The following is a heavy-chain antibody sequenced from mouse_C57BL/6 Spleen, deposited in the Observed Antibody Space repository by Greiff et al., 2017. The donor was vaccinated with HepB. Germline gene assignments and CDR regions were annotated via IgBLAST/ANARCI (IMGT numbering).Heavy chain of an antibody. CDR1: GYTFTSYW. CDR2: IYPGSGST. V-gene: IGHV1-55*01. D-gene: IGHD2-5*01. J-gene: IGHJ3*01. Sequence: VQLQQPGAELVKPGASVKMSCKASGYTFTSYWLTWVKQRPGQGLEWIGDIYPGSGSTNYNEKFKSKATLTVDTSSSTAYMQLSSLTSEDSAVYYCARTYYSKGEAYWGQGTLVTVSA. CDR3: ARTYYSKGEAY.